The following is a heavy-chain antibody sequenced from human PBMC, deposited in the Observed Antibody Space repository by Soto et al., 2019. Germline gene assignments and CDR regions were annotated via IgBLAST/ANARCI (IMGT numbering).Heavy chain of an antibody. CDR1: GFTFSSYW. CDR2: IKQDGSEK. V-gene: IGHV3-7*01. Sequence: EVQLVESGGGLVQPGGSLRLSCAASGFTFSSYWMSWVRQAPGKGLEWVANIKQDGSEKYYVDSVKGRFTIYRDNAKNSLYLQMTSLRAEDTAVYYCASYGSGSYRWGQGTLVTVSS. J-gene: IGHJ4*02. CDR3: ASYGSGSYR. D-gene: IGHD3-10*01.